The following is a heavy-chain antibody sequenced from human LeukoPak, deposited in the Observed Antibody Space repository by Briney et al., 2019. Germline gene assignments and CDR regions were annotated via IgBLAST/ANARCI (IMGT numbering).Heavy chain of an antibody. CDR1: GGSISSYY. J-gene: IGHJ6*02. CDR2: IYYSGST. Sequence: SETLSLTCTVSGGSISSYYWSWIRQPPGTGLEWIGYIYYSGSTNYNPSLKSRVTISVDTSKNQFSLKLSSVTAADTAVYYCARDLRYGMDVWGQGTTVTVSS. V-gene: IGHV4-59*01. CDR3: ARDLRYGMDV.